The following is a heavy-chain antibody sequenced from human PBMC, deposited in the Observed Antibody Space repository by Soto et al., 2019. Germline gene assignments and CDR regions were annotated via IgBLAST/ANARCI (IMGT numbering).Heavy chain of an antibody. J-gene: IGHJ5*02. CDR2: IGTAGDT. V-gene: IGHV3-13*01. Sequence: GGSLRLSCAASGFTFSSYDMHWVRQATGKGLEWVSAIGTAGDTYYPGSVKGRFTISRENAKNSLYPQMNSLRAGDTAVYYCARGPLPGITGITGWWFDPWGQGTLVTVSS. CDR3: ARGPLPGITGITGWWFDP. D-gene: IGHD1-7*01. CDR1: GFTFSSYD.